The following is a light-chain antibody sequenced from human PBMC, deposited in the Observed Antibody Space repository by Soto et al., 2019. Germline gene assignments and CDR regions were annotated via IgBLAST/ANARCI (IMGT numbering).Light chain of an antibody. CDR2: EVS. CDR1: SSDVGGYNY. J-gene: IGLJ2*01. CDR3: SSYAGSNNLGV. Sequence: QSALTQPPSASGSPGQSVTISCTGTSSDVGGYNYVSWYQQHPGKAPKLMIYEVSKRPSGVPDRFSGSNSGNTASLTVSGLQAEDEADYYCSSYAGSNNLGVFGGGTKVTLL. V-gene: IGLV2-8*01.